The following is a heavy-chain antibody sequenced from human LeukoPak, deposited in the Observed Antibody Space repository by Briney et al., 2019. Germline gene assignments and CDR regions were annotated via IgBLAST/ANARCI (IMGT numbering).Heavy chain of an antibody. J-gene: IGHJ4*02. D-gene: IGHD6-6*01. CDR1: GFTFSSYS. CDR2: ISSSSSTI. CDR3: ARGTRRSSSSSSRYWPY. V-gene: IGHV3-48*02. Sequence: GGSLRLSCAASGFTFSSYSMNWVRQAPGKGLEWVSYISSSSSTIYYADSVKGRFTISRDNAKNSLYLQMNSLRDEDTAVYYCARGTRRSSSSSSRYWPYWGQGTLVTVSS.